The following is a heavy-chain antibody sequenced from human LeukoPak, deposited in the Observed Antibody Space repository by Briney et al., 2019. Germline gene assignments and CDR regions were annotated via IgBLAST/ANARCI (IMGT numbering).Heavy chain of an antibody. V-gene: IGHV1-2*02. Sequence: GASVKVSCKASGYPFTAYYLHWVRQAPGQGLEWMAWINPTSGATEYAQNFQGRVTLTRDTSITTAYMELSSLTSADTAVYYCAREKQLKHDVGFVPWGQGTLVTVSS. J-gene: IGHJ5*02. CDR1: GYPFTAYY. CDR2: INPTSGAT. CDR3: AREKQLKHDVGFVP. D-gene: IGHD6-19*01.